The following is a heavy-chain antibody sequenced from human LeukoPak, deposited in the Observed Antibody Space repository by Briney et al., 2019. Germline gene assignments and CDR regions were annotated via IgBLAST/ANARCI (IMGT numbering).Heavy chain of an antibody. CDR2: IRSKANSYAT. CDR1: GFTFSGST. Sequence: GGSLRLSCAASGFTFSGSTLHWVRQASGKGLEWVGRIRSKANSYATAYAASVKGRFTISRDDPKNTAYLQMNSLKTEDTAVYYCSSPIHYGDYDYYYGLDVWGQGTTVTVSS. D-gene: IGHD4-17*01. V-gene: IGHV3-73*01. J-gene: IGHJ6*02. CDR3: SSPIHYGDYDYYYGLDV.